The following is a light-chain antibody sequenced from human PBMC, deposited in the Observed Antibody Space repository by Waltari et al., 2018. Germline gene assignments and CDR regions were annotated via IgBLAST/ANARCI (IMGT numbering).Light chain of an antibody. CDR2: EVS. CDR1: SSDIGGYKY. Sequence: QAALTQPRSVSGSPGQSVTISCTGTSSDIGGYKYVSWYQQHPGTAPKFMIYEVSKRPSGLSVRFSGAKSGNTASLTISGVQAEDKADYHCCTYAGSYTFLFGGGTRLTVL. V-gene: IGLV2-11*01. J-gene: IGLJ2*01. CDR3: CTYAGSYTFL.